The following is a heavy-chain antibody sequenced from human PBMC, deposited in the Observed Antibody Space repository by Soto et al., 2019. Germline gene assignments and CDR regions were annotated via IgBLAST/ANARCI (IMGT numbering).Heavy chain of an antibody. CDR3: ARVPRYYYDSSGYYYNSHYFDY. J-gene: IGHJ4*02. D-gene: IGHD3-22*01. CDR2: INHSGST. CDR1: GGSFSGYY. V-gene: IGHV4-34*01. Sequence: PSETQSLTCAVYGGSFSGYYWSWIRQPPGKGLEWIGEINHSGSTNYNPSLKSRVTISVDTSKNQFSLKLSSVTAADTAVYYCARVPRYYYDSSGYYYNSHYFDYWGQGTLVTVSS.